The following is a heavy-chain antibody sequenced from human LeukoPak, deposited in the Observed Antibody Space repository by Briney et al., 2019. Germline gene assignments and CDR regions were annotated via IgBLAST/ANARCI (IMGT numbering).Heavy chain of an antibody. CDR1: GFTFSSYN. V-gene: IGHV3-21*01. CDR3: ARGGHNYYDTSGFRYSFDY. Sequence: GGSLRLSCAASGFTFSSYNMNWVRRAPGKGLEWVSSISSSSSYIYYADSVKGRFTISRDNAKNSLYLQMNSLRAEDTAVYYCARGGHNYYDTSGFRYSFDYWGQGALVTVSS. J-gene: IGHJ4*02. CDR2: ISSSSSYI. D-gene: IGHD3-22*01.